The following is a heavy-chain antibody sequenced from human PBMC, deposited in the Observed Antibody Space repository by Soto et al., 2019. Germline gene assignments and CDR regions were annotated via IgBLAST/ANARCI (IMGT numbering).Heavy chain of an antibody. D-gene: IGHD6-6*01. CDR1: GGSISSGGFS. CDR3: AGGIAARPLGY. J-gene: IGHJ4*02. Sequence: QLQLQESGSGLVKPSQTLSLTCAVSGGSISSGGFSWSWLRQPPGKGLESIGYIYHSRSTYYNPSLKSRVTISGDRSKNQFSLKLSSVTAADTAVYYCAGGIAARPLGYWGQGTLVTVSS. V-gene: IGHV4-30-2*01. CDR2: IYHSRST.